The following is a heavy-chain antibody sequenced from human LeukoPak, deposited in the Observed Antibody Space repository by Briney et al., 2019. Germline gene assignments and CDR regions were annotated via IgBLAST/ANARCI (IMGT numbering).Heavy chain of an antibody. Sequence: GGSLRLSCAASGFTFSSYGMSWVRQAPGKGLEWVSVIYSGGSTYYADSVKGRFTISRDNSKNTLYLQMNSLRAEDTAVYYCARVVSDYEYYYYMDVWGKGTTVTISS. CDR2: IYSGGST. D-gene: IGHD5-12*01. V-gene: IGHV3-53*01. CDR1: GFTFSSYG. CDR3: ARVVSDYEYYYYMDV. J-gene: IGHJ6*03.